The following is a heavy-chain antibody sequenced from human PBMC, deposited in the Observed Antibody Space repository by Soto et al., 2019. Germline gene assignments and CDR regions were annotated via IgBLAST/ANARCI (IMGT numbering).Heavy chain of an antibody. D-gene: IGHD3-3*01. Sequence: QVQLEESGGGVVQPGGSLRLSCAASGFTFSGHAMHWVRQSSGKGLDWVAIISNDGARKYYADSVRGRFTISRDNSENTVSLQRNSRGDDDTALYCCERDSGVGGTSGLPDYWGQGTLVTVS. CDR3: ERDSGVGGTSGLPDY. CDR2: ISNDGARK. V-gene: IGHV3-30-3*01. J-gene: IGHJ4*02. CDR1: GFTFSGHA.